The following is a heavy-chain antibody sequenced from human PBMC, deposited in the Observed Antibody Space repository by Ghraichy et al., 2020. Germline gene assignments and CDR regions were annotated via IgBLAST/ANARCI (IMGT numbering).Heavy chain of an antibody. J-gene: IGHJ4*02. V-gene: IGHV4-34*01. Sequence: SETLSLTCAVYGGSFSGYYWSWIRQPPGKGLEWIGEINHSGSTNYNPSLKSRVTISVDTSKNQFSLKLSSVTAADTAVYYCARGLDSSGWSPFGYWGQGTLVPVSS. CDR3: ARGLDSSGWSPFGY. CDR2: INHSGST. CDR1: GGSFSGYY. D-gene: IGHD6-19*01.